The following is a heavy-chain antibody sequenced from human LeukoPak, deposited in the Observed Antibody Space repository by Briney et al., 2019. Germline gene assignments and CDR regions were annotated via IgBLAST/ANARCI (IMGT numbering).Heavy chain of an antibody. V-gene: IGHV4-59*01. Sequence: SATLSLTCRVSGFSISSYYWSWIRQPPGKGLKWIGYIYYSGSTNYNPSPKNRVTISVDASKKNFSLKLSSLTAADTAVYYCARVYYSSSYDYWYFVLWGGGTMLTVAS. CDR1: GFSISSYY. J-gene: IGHJ2*01. CDR3: ARVYYSSSYDYWYFVL. D-gene: IGHD6-13*01. CDR2: IYYSGST.